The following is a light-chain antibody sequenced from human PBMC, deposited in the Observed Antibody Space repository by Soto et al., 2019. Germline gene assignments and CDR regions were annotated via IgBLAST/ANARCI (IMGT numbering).Light chain of an antibody. Sequence: DIQMTQSPSTLSASVGDRVTIACRASQSIGSLLAWYQQRPGKAPRLLIYDASSVESGVPSRFSGSGSGTDFTLAISGLQPDAFATSYSQQYQSSSPYTFGRETKLDMK. J-gene: IGKJ2*01. CDR3: QQYQSSSPYT. CDR1: QSIGSL. CDR2: DAS. V-gene: IGKV1-5*01.